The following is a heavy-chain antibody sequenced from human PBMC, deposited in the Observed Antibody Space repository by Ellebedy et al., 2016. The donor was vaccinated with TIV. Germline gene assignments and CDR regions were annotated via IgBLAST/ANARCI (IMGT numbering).Heavy chain of an antibody. D-gene: IGHD3-10*01. CDR3: ARARGSGSYPWTDSHFDC. CDR1: GFTFRSYA. Sequence: GESLKIYCAASGFTFRSYAMHWVRQTPGKGLEYVSAISSNGGSPYYATSVKGRFIISRDNSKNTLDLQMGSLRPEDMAVYYWARARGSGSYPWTDSHFDCWGQGTLVSVSS. J-gene: IGHJ4*02. V-gene: IGHV3-64*01. CDR2: ISSNGGSP.